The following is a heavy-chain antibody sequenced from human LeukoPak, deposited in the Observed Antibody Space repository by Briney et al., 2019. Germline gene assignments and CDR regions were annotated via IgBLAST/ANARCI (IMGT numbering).Heavy chain of an antibody. V-gene: IGHV3-72*01. D-gene: IGHD2-21*01. J-gene: IGHJ4*02. CDR2: SRNKTNSYRT. Sequence: SLRLPCPSSGFPFSDYYIDWAGHAPRKGLDWVGRSRNKTNSYRTEYPPSMKDRFSISRDDPKNSLYLQVNSLKTEGTAVYYCATLSLASPRDKTDYWGQGTLVPVSS. CDR3: ATLSLASPRDKTDY. CDR1: GFPFSDYY.